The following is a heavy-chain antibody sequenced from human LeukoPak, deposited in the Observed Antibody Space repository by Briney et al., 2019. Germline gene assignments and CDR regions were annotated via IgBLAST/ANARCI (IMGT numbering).Heavy chain of an antibody. D-gene: IGHD3-16*01. J-gene: IGHJ4*02. CDR2: IYYSGST. V-gene: IGHV4-39*07. CDR1: NGSISSSSYY. CDR3: TREPTWGWGDY. Sequence: SETLSLTCNVSNGSISSSSYYWGWIRQPPGKGLEWIGSIYYSGSTYYSLSLKSRVIISLDTSKNQFSLKLSSVTAADTAVYYCTREPTWGWGDYWGQGTLVTVSS.